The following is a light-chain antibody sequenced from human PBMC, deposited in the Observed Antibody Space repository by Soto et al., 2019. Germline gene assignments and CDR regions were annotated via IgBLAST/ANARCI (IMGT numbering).Light chain of an antibody. Sequence: DIQMTQSPSSLSASVGDRVTITGRASQSISGYLNWYQQQPGKAPQLXIYVASRLESGVPSRFSGSGAGTDCTRTISSLQPEDFATDYCQQSYNAPITFGQGTRLEIK. V-gene: IGKV1-39*01. CDR1: QSISGY. J-gene: IGKJ5*01. CDR2: VAS. CDR3: QQSYNAPIT.